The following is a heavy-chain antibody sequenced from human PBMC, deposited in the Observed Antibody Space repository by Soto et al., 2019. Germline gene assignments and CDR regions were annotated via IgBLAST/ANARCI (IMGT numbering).Heavy chain of an antibody. CDR1: AFTLSTLG. CDR3: VRDPVPGATYSGPSYYYLDV. Sequence: SLSYAASAFTLSTLGIHWVRQEPGKVLEWEAVIRHDGSKTNSVDSVKCRFTISRDNCRNTVCLQLDSLRAEDTAVYRCVRDPVPGATYSGPSYYYLDVWRRGPTVTVSS. CDR2: IRHDGSKT. D-gene: IGHD2-15*01. V-gene: IGHV3-33*01. J-gene: IGHJ6*03.